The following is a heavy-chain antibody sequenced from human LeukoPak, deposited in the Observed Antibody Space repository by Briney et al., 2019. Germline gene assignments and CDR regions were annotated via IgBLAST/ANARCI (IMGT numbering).Heavy chain of an antibody. J-gene: IGHJ4*02. D-gene: IGHD3-22*01. CDR3: ARQYYYYSTACLDY. Sequence: PGGSLRLSCAASGFTFSDYYMSWIRQAPGKGLEWVSYISSSGSTIYYADSVKGRFTISRDNAKNSLYLQMNSLRAEDTAVYYCARQYYYYSTACLDYWGQGTLVTVSS. CDR1: GFTFSDYY. CDR2: ISSSGSTI. V-gene: IGHV3-11*01.